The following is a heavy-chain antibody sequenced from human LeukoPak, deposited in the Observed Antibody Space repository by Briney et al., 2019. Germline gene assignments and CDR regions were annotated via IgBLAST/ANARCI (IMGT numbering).Heavy chain of an antibody. V-gene: IGHV4-39*01. Sequence: PSEXXXXXXTXSGDSXSSTXXYWGWIRQPQXXXXXWIGTIYYSGRTYYNPSLKSRVTIFVDTAKNQVSLKLSSVTAADTAVYYCARPSGSYRAEYFQHWGQGTLVTVSS. CDR1: GDSXSSTXXY. D-gene: IGHD1-26*01. CDR2: IYYSGRT. J-gene: IGHJ1*01. CDR3: ARPSGSYRAEYFQH.